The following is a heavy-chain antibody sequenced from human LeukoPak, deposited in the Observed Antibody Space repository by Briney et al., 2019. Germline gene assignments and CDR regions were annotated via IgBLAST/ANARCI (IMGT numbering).Heavy chain of an antibody. CDR1: GFTFSSYG. CDR2: IYDSGGTT. J-gene: IGHJ4*02. Sequence: GGSLRLSCEASGFTFSSYGMSWVRQAPGKGLEWVSTIYDSGGTTYYADSVKGRFTISRDNSKSILYLQMDSLRAEDTAIYYCAKRTNNNWAFDYWGQGTLVTVSS. D-gene: IGHD1-1*01. V-gene: IGHV3-23*01. CDR3: AKRTNNNWAFDY.